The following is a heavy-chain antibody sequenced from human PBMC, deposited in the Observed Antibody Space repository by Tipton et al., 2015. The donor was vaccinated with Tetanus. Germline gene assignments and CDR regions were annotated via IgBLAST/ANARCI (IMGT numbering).Heavy chain of an antibody. V-gene: IGHV4-34*01. D-gene: IGHD2-15*01. CDR2: INHSGST. Sequence: TLSLTCAVYGGSFSGYYWSWIRQPPGKGLEWIGEINHSGSTNYNPSLKSRVIISVDTSKNQFSLQLNSVTPEDTAVYYCARDPELYYFDYWGQGTLVTVSS. CDR3: ARDPELYYFDY. CDR1: GGSFSGYY. J-gene: IGHJ4*02.